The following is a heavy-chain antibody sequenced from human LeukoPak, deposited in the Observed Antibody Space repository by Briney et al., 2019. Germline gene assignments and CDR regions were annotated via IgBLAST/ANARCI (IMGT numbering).Heavy chain of an antibody. CDR3: ARRQDGHDY. Sequence: PSRTLSLTCTVSGGSISSGFYYWNWIRQPAGKGLEWIGRIYTTGSTNYNPSLKSRVTISLDTSRNQFSLKLSSVTAADTAVYYCARRQDGHDYWGQGTLVTVSS. CDR1: GGSISSGFYY. CDR2: IYTTGST. V-gene: IGHV4-61*02. J-gene: IGHJ4*02.